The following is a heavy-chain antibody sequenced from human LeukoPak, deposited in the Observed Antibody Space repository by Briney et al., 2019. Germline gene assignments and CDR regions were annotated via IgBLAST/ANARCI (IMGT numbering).Heavy chain of an antibody. CDR3: ARVPGYSYGYPYYYYYYYMDV. CDR2: ISSSSSYI. V-gene: IGHV3-21*01. J-gene: IGHJ6*03. Sequence: PGGSLRLSCAASGFTFSSYSMNWVRQAPGKGLEWVSSISSSSSYIYYADSVKGRFTISRDNAKNSLYLQMNSLRAEDTAVYYCARVPGYSYGYPYYYYYYYMDVWGKGTTVTISS. D-gene: IGHD5-18*01. CDR1: GFTFSSYS.